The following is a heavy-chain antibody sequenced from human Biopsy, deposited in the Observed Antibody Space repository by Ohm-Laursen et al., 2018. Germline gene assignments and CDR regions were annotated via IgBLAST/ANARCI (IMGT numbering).Heavy chain of an antibody. V-gene: IGHV3-33*01. J-gene: IGHJ5*02. Sequence: SLRLFCAAPGFAFSYYGLHWVRQAPGKGLQWVAVMWSDGINKNYADSVKGRFTVSRDNSNNVLYLQMSSLRDEDSAVYYCARDDDTTGHYMILNHWGQGTLVTVSS. CDR1: GFAFSYYG. CDR3: ARDDDTTGHYMILNH. D-gene: IGHD3-9*01. CDR2: MWSDGINK.